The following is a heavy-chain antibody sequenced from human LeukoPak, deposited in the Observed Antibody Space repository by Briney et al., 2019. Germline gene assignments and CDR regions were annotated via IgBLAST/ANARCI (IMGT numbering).Heavy chain of an antibody. V-gene: IGHV1-24*01. CDR2: FDPEDGET. D-gene: IGHD2-2*01. Sequence: GASVKVSCKVSGYTLTELSMHWVRQAPGKGLEWMGGFDPEDGETIYAQKFQGRVTMTEDTSTDTAYMELSSLRSEDTAVYYCAIAFRYCSSTSCYSLYWGQGTLVTVSS. J-gene: IGHJ4*02. CDR3: AIAFRYCSSTSCYSLY. CDR1: GYTLTELS.